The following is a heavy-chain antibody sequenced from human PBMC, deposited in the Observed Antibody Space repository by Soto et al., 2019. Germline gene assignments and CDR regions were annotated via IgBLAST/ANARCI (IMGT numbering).Heavy chain of an antibody. V-gene: IGHV3-30*18. CDR3: AKDHRTTPFDY. CDR2: ISSDGKTK. Sequence: GPLRLSGVASGFAVSSYGIHWVRQAPGKGLEWVGVISSDGKTKYYADSVKGRFTISRDNSKNTLFLQMDSLRPEDTAVYYCAKDHRTTPFDYWGQGTLVTVSS. CDR1: GFAVSSYG. J-gene: IGHJ4*02. D-gene: IGHD1-1*01.